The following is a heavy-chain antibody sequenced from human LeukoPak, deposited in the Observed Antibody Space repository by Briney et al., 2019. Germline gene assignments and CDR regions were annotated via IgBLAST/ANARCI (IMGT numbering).Heavy chain of an antibody. CDR3: ARHIAAAGKESDY. Sequence: SETLSLTCAVYGGSFSGYYWSWIRQPPGKGLEWIGEINHSGSTNYNPSLKSRVTISVDTSKNQFSLKLSSVTAADTAVYYCARHIAAAGKESDYWGQGTLVTVSS. CDR2: INHSGST. J-gene: IGHJ4*02. D-gene: IGHD6-13*01. CDR1: GGSFSGYY. V-gene: IGHV4-34*01.